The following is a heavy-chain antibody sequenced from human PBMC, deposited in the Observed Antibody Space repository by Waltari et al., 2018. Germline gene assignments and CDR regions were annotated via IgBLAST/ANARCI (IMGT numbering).Heavy chain of an antibody. CDR1: GFVVGDYY. Sequence: EVELVESGGGLIQPGGSLRSSCAASGFVVGDYYMSWVRQAPGKGLEWLSVIYSSGRIYYADSVKGRFTISRDTSENMVTLQMYSLRADDTAVYYCARDVAGRAYWGQGTQVTVSS. D-gene: IGHD3-10*01. CDR2: IYSSGRI. J-gene: IGHJ4*02. V-gene: IGHV3-53*01. CDR3: ARDVAGRAY.